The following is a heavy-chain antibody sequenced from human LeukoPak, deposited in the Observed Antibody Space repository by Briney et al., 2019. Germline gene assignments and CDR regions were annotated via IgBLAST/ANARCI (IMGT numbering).Heavy chain of an antibody. V-gene: IGHV3-23*01. Sequence: GGSLRLSCTASGFTFSAYAMMWVRQAPGKGPEWVSAIRGGGGSAFYADSVKGRFTISRDNSKNTLYLQMNSLRAEDTATYYCAKRPAGGAYYFDYWGQGTLVPVSS. J-gene: IGHJ4*02. CDR2: IRGGGGSA. CDR1: GFTFSAYA. CDR3: AKRPAGGAYYFDY. D-gene: IGHD6-13*01.